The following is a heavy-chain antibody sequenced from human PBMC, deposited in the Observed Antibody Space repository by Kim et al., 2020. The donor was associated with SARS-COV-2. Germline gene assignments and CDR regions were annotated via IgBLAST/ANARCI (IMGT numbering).Heavy chain of an antibody. CDR1: GFTFSDYY. J-gene: IGHJ6*02. CDR3: ARDLLPSVYESYYYYYGMDV. CDR2: ISSSSSYT. V-gene: IGHV3-11*05. Sequence: GGSLRLSCAASGFTFSDYYMSWIRQAPGKGLEWVSYISSSSSYTNYADSVKGRFTISRDNAKNSLYLQMNSLRAEDTAVYYCARDLLPSVYESYYYYYGMDVWGQGTTVTVSS. D-gene: IGHD5-12*01.